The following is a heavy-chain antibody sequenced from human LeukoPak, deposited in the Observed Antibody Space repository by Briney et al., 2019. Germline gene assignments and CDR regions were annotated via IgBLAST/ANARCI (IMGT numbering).Heavy chain of an antibody. J-gene: IGHJ6*02. V-gene: IGHV3-33*01. CDR3: GRVGCTGGNCKPYAYYATDV. CDR1: GFTFNTYA. D-gene: IGHD2-15*01. Sequence: GRSLRLSCAASGFTFNTYAMHWVRQAPGNGLEWVAIIWYDGSDKYYADSVRGRFAISRDNSKTTLYLQMNSLRAEDTAVYYCGRVGCTGGNCKPYAYYATDVWGQGTTVTVSS. CDR2: IWYDGSDK.